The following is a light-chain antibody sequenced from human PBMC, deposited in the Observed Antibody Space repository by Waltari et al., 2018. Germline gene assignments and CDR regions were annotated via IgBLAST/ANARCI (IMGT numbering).Light chain of an antibody. CDR3: LRYDSYPRT. CDR2: GAS. V-gene: IGKV1-16*01. CDR1: QGIRNS. J-gene: IGKJ1*01. Sequence: DIQMTQSPSSLSAFVGDRVTISCRASQGIRNSLDWFQQKPGKAPKALMYGASTLHSGVPSRFSGSGFGTDFTLTISGLQPEDLATYYCLRYDSYPRTFGQGTKVEIK.